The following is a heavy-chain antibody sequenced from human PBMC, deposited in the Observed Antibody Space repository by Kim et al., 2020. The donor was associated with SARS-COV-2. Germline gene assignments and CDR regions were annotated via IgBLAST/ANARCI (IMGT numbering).Heavy chain of an antibody. Sequence: SETLSLTCTVSGGSISSSSYYWGWIRQPPGKGLEWIGSIYYSGSTYYNPSLKSRVTISVDTSKNQFSLKLSSVTAADTAVYYCARPVSGSWIDYWGQGTLVTVYS. CDR3: ARPVSGSWIDY. J-gene: IGHJ4*02. CDR1: GGSISSSSYY. CDR2: IYYSGST. V-gene: IGHV4-39*01. D-gene: IGHD1-26*01.